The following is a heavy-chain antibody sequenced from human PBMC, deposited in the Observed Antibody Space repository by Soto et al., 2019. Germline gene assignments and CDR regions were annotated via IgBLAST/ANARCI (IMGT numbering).Heavy chain of an antibody. CDR2: IYYSGST. CDR1: GGSISSSSYY. Sequence: SETQSLTCTVSGGSISSSSYYWGWIRQPPGKGLEWIGSIYYSGSTYYNPSLKSRVTISVDTSKNQFSLKLSSVTAADTAVYYCARHAPDFWSGYPNWFDPWGKGTLVTVSS. V-gene: IGHV4-39*01. D-gene: IGHD3-3*01. CDR3: ARHAPDFWSGYPNWFDP. J-gene: IGHJ5*02.